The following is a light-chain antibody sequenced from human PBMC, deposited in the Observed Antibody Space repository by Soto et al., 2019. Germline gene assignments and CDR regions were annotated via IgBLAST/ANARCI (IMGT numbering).Light chain of an antibody. V-gene: IGKV1-39*01. CDR1: QSISKF. Sequence: DFELTQSPSSLSAFVGDRFSISCLASQSISKFLSWYQQRPGTAPKLLIYAASSLESGVPSRFSGSGSGTDFTLTISSLQPEDFATYYCQQNYNTPITFGQGTRLEIK. CDR3: QQNYNTPIT. J-gene: IGKJ5*01. CDR2: AAS.